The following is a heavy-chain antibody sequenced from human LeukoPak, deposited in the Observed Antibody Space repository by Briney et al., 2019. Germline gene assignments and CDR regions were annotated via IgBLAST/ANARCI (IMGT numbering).Heavy chain of an antibody. CDR2: ISGSVGST. J-gene: IGHJ5*02. V-gene: IGHV3-23*01. D-gene: IGHD3-16*02. CDR3: AKSPSSDDYVWGSYRPYNWFDP. Sequence: PGGSLRLSCAASGFTFSSYGMSWVRQAPGKGLEWVSAISGSVGSTYYADSVKGRFTISRDNSKNTRYLQMNSLRAEDTAVYYCAKSPSSDDYVWGSYRPYNWFDPWGQGTLVTVSS. CDR1: GFTFSSYG.